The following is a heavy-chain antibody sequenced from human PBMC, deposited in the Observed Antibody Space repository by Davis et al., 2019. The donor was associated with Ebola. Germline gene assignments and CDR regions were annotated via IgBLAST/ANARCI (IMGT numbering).Heavy chain of an antibody. CDR3: ARDGPDYYGLDV. Sequence: ASVKVSCKASGYSFTDYYVHWVRQAPGQGPEWMGWINTETGDTNYVQKFQGRVTITRDTSTSTVYLEVRRLKSDDTAVYYCARDGPDYYGLDVWGQGTAVTVAS. J-gene: IGHJ6*02. CDR2: INTETGDT. CDR1: GYSFTDYY. V-gene: IGHV1-2*02.